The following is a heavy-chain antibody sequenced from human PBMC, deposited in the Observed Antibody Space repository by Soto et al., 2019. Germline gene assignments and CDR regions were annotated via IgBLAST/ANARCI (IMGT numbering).Heavy chain of an antibody. CDR2: IIPIFGTA. CDR1: GGTFSSYA. CDR3: NFGVVTMGGPNYYGMDV. V-gene: IGHV1-69*13. D-gene: IGHD3-3*01. J-gene: IGHJ6*02. Sequence: SVKVFCKASGGTFSSYAISWVRQAPGQGLEWMGGIIPIFGTANYAQKFQGRVTITADESTSTAYMELSSLRSEDTAVYYCNFGVVTMGGPNYYGMDVWGQGTTVTVSS.